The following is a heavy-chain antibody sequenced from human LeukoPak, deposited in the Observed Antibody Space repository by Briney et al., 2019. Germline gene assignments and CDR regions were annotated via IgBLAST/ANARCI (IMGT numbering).Heavy chain of an antibody. CDR3: AKSDYYDESGHPSSFEY. CDR2: VSGSGDTT. D-gene: IGHD3-16*01. CDR1: GFPFSSYA. V-gene: IGHV3-23*01. Sequence: GGSLRLSYAASGFPFSSYAMSWVRQPPGKGLEWVSGVSGSGDTTYYADSVKDRFTISRDNSKNTLYLQMDSLKAEDAAVYYCAKSDYYDESGHPSSFEYWGQGTLVTVSS. J-gene: IGHJ4*02.